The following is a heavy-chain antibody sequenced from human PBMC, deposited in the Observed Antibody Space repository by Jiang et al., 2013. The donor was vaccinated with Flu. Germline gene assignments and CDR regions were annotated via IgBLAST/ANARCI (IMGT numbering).Heavy chain of an antibody. D-gene: IGHD3-22*01. J-gene: IGHJ4*02. CDR2: INLSGTA. CDR3: ARGRHYYDSTGYYYFFDY. V-gene: IGHV4-34*01. CDR1: GGSLSGYY. Sequence: SLTCAGYGGSLSGYYWAWIRQPPGKGLEWIGDINLSGTANYNPSLKSRVTISVDTSKNQFSLELTSVTAADTAVYYCARGRHYYDSTGYYYFFDYWGQGTLLTVSS.